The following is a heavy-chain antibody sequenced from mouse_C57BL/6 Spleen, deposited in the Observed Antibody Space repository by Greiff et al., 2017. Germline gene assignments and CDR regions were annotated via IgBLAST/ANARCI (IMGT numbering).Heavy chain of an antibody. V-gene: IGHV1-78*01. CDR1: GYTFTDHT. CDR3: ARDLYYYGSIFDY. J-gene: IGHJ2*01. D-gene: IGHD1-1*01. Sequence: VQLQESDAELVKPGASVKISCKVSGYTFTDHTIHWMKQRPEQGLEWIGYIYPRDGSTKYNEKFKGKATLTADKSSSTAYMQLNSLTSEDSAVYFCARDLYYYGSIFDYWGQGTTLTVSS. CDR2: IYPRDGST.